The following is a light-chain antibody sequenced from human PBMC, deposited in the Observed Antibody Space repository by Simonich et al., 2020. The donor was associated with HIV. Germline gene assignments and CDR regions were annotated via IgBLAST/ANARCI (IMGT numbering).Light chain of an antibody. CDR1: QSIRSY. CDR2: AAS. V-gene: IGKV1-39*01. CDR3: QQYYTYPLT. Sequence: DIQMTHSPSSLPAPVGDIITKPCGESQSIRSYLKWYQQKPGKAPKLLIYAASTLQSGVPSWVRGSASGTDFTITISCLQSEDFATYYCQQYYTYPLTFGGGTKVELK. J-gene: IGKJ4*01.